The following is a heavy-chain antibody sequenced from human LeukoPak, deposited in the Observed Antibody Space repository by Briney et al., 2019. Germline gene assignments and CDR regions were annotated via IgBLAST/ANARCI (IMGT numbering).Heavy chain of an antibody. J-gene: IGHJ5*02. V-gene: IGHV3-53*01. D-gene: IGHD6-19*01. Sequence: PGGSLRLSCAASGFTVSNNYMSWVRQAPGKGLEWVSVIYSGGSAYYADSVKGRFTISRDNSKNTLYLQMNSLRAEDTAVYYCARGGIAVAGRGWFDPWGQGTLVTVSS. CDR1: GFTVSNNY. CDR3: ARGGIAVAGRGWFDP. CDR2: IYSGGSA.